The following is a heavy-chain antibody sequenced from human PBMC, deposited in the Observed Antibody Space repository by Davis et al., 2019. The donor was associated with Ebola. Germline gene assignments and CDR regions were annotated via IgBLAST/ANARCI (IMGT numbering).Heavy chain of an antibody. Sequence: GESLKISCKGSGYSFISYWIGWVRQMPGKGLEWMGIIYPGDSDTTYSPSFQGLVTISVDKSSSTAYLQWTSVKASDTAMYYCARQADYTFDSWGQGTLVTVSS. D-gene: IGHD4-11*01. CDR2: IYPGDSDT. CDR3: ARQADYTFDS. CDR1: GYSFISYW. V-gene: IGHV5-51*01. J-gene: IGHJ5*01.